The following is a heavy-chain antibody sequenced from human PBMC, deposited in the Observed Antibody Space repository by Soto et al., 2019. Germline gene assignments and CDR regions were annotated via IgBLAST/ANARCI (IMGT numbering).Heavy chain of an antibody. CDR1: GYTFTSFG. Sequence: ASVKVSCKASGYTFTSFGISWVRQAPGQGLEWMGWISAYNGDTNYAQKLQGRVTMTTDTSTSTAYMELRSLRSDDTAVYYCAKYGDATVLRDGARFGYRGQGTLVTVSS. J-gene: IGHJ4*02. V-gene: IGHV1-18*01. D-gene: IGHD4-17*01. CDR3: AKYGDATVLRDGARFGY. CDR2: ISAYNGDT.